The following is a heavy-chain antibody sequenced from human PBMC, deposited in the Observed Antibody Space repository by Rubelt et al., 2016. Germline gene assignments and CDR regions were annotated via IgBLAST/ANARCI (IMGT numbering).Heavy chain of an antibody. V-gene: IGHV3-33*08. CDR2: IWYDGSNK. D-gene: IGHD6-13*01. CDR3: ATAPACTVYYGIDV. CDR1: GFTFSSFA. Sequence: VWSWGGLIQAGGSLRLSCAASGFTFSSFAMSWVRQAPGKGLEWVAVIWYDGSNKYYADSVKGRFTISRDNSKNTLYLQMNSLRAEDTAVYYCATAPACTVYYGIDVWGQGTTVTVSS. J-gene: IGHJ6*02.